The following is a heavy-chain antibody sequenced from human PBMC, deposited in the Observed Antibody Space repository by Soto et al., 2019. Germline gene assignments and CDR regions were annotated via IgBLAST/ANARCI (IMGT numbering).Heavy chain of an antibody. V-gene: IGHV1-46*01. CDR3: AREGSYYFDSRIDY. J-gene: IGHJ4*02. CDR1: EYTFANHF. D-gene: IGHD3-10*01. Sequence: QVRLVQSGAEVKKPGDSVSVSCKAPEYTFANHFIHWVRQAPGQGLEWMGIVNPSGGPTRYTQKFQGRVTMTRDTSTSTVYMALSSLTSADTAVYYCAREGSYYFDSRIDYWGQGTLVTVSS. CDR2: VNPSGGPT.